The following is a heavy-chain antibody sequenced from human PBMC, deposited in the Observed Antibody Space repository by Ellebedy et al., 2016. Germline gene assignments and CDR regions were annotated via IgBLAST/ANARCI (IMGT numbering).Heavy chain of an antibody. CDR3: ARILLPGIAAEEGGGDAFDI. J-gene: IGHJ3*02. CDR1: GYTFTSYG. V-gene: IGHV1-18*04. CDR2: ISAYNGNT. Sequence: ASVKVSCKASGYTFTSYGISWVRQAPGQGLEWMGWISAYNGNTNYAQKLQGRVTMTTDKSTSTAYMELRSLRSDDTAVYYCARILLPGIAAEEGGGDAFDIWGQGTMVTVSS. D-gene: IGHD6-13*01.